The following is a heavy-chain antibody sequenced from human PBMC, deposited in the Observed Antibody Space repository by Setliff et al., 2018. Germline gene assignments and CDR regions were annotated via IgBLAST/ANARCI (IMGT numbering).Heavy chain of an antibody. D-gene: IGHD3-22*01. J-gene: IGHJ5*02. CDR2: ISTRNDDT. V-gene: IGHV1-18*01. CDR3: ARDPFRNYDTAPVWFDP. CDR1: GYIFTRYR. Sequence: ASVKVSCKASGYIFTRYRITWVRQSPGQGLEWMGWISTRNDDTGYAQKFKGRVTLTTDTSTNTAYMELRSLRSDDTAVYYCARDPFRNYDTAPVWFDPWGQGTLVTVSS.